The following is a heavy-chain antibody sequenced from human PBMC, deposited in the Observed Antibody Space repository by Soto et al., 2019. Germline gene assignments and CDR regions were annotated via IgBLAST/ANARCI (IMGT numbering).Heavy chain of an antibody. Sequence: GGSLRLSCAASGFTFSSYAMSWVRQATGKGLEWVSAIGTAGDTYYPGSVKGRFTISRENAKNSLYLQMNSLRAGDTAVYYCARGSTYNWNYGTPSFYMDVWGKGTTVTVSS. CDR3: ARGSTYNWNYGTPSFYMDV. CDR2: IGTAGDT. J-gene: IGHJ6*03. V-gene: IGHV3-13*01. CDR1: GFTFSSYA. D-gene: IGHD1-7*01.